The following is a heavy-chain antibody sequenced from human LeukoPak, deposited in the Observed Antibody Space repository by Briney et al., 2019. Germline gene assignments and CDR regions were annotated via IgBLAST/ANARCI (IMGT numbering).Heavy chain of an antibody. CDR3: ARAPERWYSYGSYTYYYMDV. CDR1: GGSFSGYY. CDR2: INHSGST. J-gene: IGHJ6*03. D-gene: IGHD5-18*01. V-gene: IGHV4-34*01. Sequence: SETLSLTCAVYGGSFSGYYWSWIRQPPGKGLEWIGEINHSGSTNYNPSLKSRVTISVDTSKNQFSLKLSSVAAADTTVYYCARAPERWYSYGSYTYYYMDVWGKGTTVTVSS.